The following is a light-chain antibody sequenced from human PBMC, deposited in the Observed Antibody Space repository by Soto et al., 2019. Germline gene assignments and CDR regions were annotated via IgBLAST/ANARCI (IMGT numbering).Light chain of an antibody. CDR3: SSYTSSSTDYV. CDR1: SSDVGGYNY. CDR2: DVS. V-gene: IGLV2-14*01. J-gene: IGLJ1*01. Sequence: QSALTQPASVSGSPGQSITISCTGTSSDVGGYNYVSWYQQHPGKAPKLMIYDVSNRPSGVSNRFSGSESGNTASLTISGLQAEDEADYYCSSYTSSSTDYVFGTGNKVTVL.